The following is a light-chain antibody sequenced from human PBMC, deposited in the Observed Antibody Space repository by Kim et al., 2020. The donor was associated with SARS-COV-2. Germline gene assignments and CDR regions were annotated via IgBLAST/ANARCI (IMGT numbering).Light chain of an antibody. V-gene: IGKV3-20*01. Sequence: EIVLTQSPGTLSLSPGERATLSCRASQSVTSSYLAWYQQKPGQAPRLLIYGASSRATGIPDRFSGSGSGTDFTLIISGLQPEDFAVFYCQQYGSSPVTFGQGTKLEI. J-gene: IGKJ2*01. CDR3: QQYGSSPVT. CDR2: GAS. CDR1: QSVTSSY.